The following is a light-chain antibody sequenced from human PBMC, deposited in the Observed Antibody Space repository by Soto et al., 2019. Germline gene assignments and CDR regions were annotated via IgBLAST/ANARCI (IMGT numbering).Light chain of an antibody. J-gene: IGKJ5*01. Sequence: EILMTQSPTTLSVSPGDRATLSCRASQGVTSNLAWYQQKPGQAPRLLIYGTSSRATGTPARFSGSGSGTEFTLTISSLQSEDFAVYYCQQYNKWPPITFGQGTRLEI. CDR3: QQYNKWPPIT. V-gene: IGKV3-15*01. CDR2: GTS. CDR1: QGVTSN.